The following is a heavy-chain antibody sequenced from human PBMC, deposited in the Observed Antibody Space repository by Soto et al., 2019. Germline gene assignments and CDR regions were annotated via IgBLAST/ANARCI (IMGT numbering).Heavy chain of an antibody. V-gene: IGHV4-30-2*01. Sequence: SETLSLTCAVSGGSISSGGYSWSWIRQPPGKGLEWIGYIYHSGSTYYNPSLKSRVTISVDRSKNQFSLKLNSVTAADTAVYYCARGGRYCISTSRYGTYNWFDPWGQGTLVTSPQ. D-gene: IGHD2-2*01. J-gene: IGHJ5*02. CDR1: GGSISSGGYS. CDR2: IYHSGST. CDR3: ARGGRYCISTSRYGTYNWFDP.